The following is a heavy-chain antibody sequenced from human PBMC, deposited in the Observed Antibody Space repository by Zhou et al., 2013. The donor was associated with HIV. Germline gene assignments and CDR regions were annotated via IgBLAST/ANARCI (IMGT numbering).Heavy chain of an antibody. D-gene: IGHD1-1*01. V-gene: IGHV1-69*04. CDR1: GDSFNKFA. CDR3: AKGRETYGTTEPLDS. CDR2: IIPLAGRG. J-gene: IGHJ4*02. Sequence: QVQLVQSGGEVKEPGSSVKVSCKGSGDSFNKFAISWVRQAPGQGLEWMGRIIPLAGRGNSERAFVGRITLTADTSTTTVYMELQGLRPDDTALYYCAKGRETYGTTEPLDSWGEGTLITVSS.